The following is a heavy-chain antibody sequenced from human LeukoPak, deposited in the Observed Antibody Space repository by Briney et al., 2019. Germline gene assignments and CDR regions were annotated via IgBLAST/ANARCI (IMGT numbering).Heavy chain of an antibody. CDR2: INKDGSEE. J-gene: IGHJ4*02. V-gene: IGHV3-7*04. D-gene: IGHD2-2*01. Sequence: GESLRLSCVASGFTFNKYWMSWVRQAPGKGLEWVANINKDGSEEYYVDSVKGRFSISRDNAENSQYLQMNSLRAEDTAVYYCARVYCSSTSCQSYFDYWGQGTLVTVSS. CDR1: GFTFNKYW. CDR3: ARVYCSSTSCQSYFDY.